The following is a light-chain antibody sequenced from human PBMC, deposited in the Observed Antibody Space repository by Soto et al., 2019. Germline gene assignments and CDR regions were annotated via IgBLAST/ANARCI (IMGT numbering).Light chain of an antibody. Sequence: QSVLTQPASVSGSPGQSITISCTGTNSDIGGYNYVSWYQHHPGKAPKLMIYDVSNRPSGVSDRFSGSKSGNTASLTISGLQPEDEADYDCSSYTRSSTTAFGTGTKRTVL. CDR3: SSYTRSSTTA. CDR1: NSDIGGYNY. CDR2: DVS. J-gene: IGLJ1*01. V-gene: IGLV2-14*03.